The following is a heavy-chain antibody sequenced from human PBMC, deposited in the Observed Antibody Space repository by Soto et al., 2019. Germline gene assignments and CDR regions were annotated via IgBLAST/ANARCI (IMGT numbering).Heavy chain of an antibody. CDR2: ISSSSSTI. J-gene: IGHJ4*02. Sequence: EVQLVESGGGLVQPGGSLRLSCAASGFTFSSYSMNWVRQAPGKGLEWVSYISSSSSTIYYADSVKGRFTISRDNAKNSLYLQMSSLRDEDTAVYYCAREYIVGATPEGNWGQGTLVTVSS. CDR1: GFTFSSYS. V-gene: IGHV3-48*02. CDR3: AREYIVGATPEGN. D-gene: IGHD1-26*01.